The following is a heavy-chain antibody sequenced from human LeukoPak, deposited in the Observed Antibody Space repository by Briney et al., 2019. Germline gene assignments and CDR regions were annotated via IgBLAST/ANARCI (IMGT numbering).Heavy chain of an antibody. V-gene: IGHV3-21*01. CDR2: ISSSSYI. J-gene: IGHJ4*02. CDR1: GFTFGSYS. CDR3: ARLGGIVVVQAAMFDY. Sequence: GGSLRLSCAASGFTFGSYSMNWVRQAPGKGLEWVSSISSSSYIYYADSVKGRFTISRDNAKNSLYLQMNSLRAEDTAVYYCARLGGIVVVQAAMFDYWGQGTLVTVSS. D-gene: IGHD2-2*01.